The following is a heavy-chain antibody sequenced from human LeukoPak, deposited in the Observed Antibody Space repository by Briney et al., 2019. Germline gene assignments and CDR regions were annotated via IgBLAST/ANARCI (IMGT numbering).Heavy chain of an antibody. CDR2: IYNTGST. CDR1: GGSISSYY. CDR3: ARLSSWYQISDY. V-gene: IGHV4-4*09. J-gene: IGHJ4*01. D-gene: IGHD6-13*01. Sequence: TSETLSLTCTVSGGSISSYYWSWIRQPPGKGLEWIGYIYNTGSTNYSPSLKSRITISIDTSKNQFSLKLSSVTAADTAVYYCARLSSWYQISDYWGHGTLVAVSS.